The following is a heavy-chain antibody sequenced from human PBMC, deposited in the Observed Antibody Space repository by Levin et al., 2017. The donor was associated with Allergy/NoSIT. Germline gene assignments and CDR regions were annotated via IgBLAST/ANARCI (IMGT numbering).Heavy chain of an antibody. V-gene: IGHV4-34*01. Sequence: SSETLSLTFAVYGGSFSGYYWTWIRQPPGKGLEWIGEINHSGSTTYNPSLKSRVTISVDTSKRQISLKLSSVTAADTAVYYCARGVDVDTTMDDAFDIWGQGTMVTVSS. CDR2: INHSGST. D-gene: IGHD5-18*01. J-gene: IGHJ3*02. CDR1: GGSFSGYY. CDR3: ARGVDVDTTMDDAFDI.